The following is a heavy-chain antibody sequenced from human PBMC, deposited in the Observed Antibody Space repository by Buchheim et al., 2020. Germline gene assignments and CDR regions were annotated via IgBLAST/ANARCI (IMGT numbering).Heavy chain of an antibody. Sequence: EVQLVESGGGLVHPGSSLRLSCAASGFMFDDHAMHWVRQAPGKGLEWVSGINWKSNSRGYAASVKGRFTISRDNARNALYLQMDSLRPEDTAFYYCARDMSSGWTVNFDSWGQG. CDR2: INWKSNSR. V-gene: IGHV3-9*01. CDR3: ARDMSSGWTVNFDS. D-gene: IGHD6-19*01. J-gene: IGHJ4*02. CDR1: GFMFDDHA.